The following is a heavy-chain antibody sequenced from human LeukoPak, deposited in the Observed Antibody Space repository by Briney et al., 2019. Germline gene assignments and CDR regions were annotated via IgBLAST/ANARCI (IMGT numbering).Heavy chain of an antibody. Sequence: GGPLRLSCAASGFTFSTYGMSWVRQAPGKGLEWVSGISGSGGASYYADSVKGRFTISRDDSHNTLYLQMNSLRAEDTAVYYCARRAGAYSHPYDYWGQGTLVTVSS. CDR2: ISGSGGAS. V-gene: IGHV3-23*01. CDR1: GFTFSTYG. J-gene: IGHJ4*02. CDR3: ARRAGAYSHPYDY. D-gene: IGHD4/OR15-4a*01.